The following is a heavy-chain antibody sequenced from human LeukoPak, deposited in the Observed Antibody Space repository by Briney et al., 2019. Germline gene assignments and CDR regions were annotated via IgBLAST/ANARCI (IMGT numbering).Heavy chain of an antibody. V-gene: IGHV3-49*04. CDR2: IRNKKYRGTT. CDR1: GFTFGDSA. Sequence: GGSLRLSCTASGFTFGDSAMSWVRQAPGKGLEWLCLIRNKKYRGTTEYAASVQGRFTISRHDSKSIAYLQMNSLKTEHTAVYYCSRNINPTIAVAGYYFDSWGQGALVTVSS. D-gene: IGHD6-19*01. CDR3: SRNINPTIAVAGYYFDS. J-gene: IGHJ4*02.